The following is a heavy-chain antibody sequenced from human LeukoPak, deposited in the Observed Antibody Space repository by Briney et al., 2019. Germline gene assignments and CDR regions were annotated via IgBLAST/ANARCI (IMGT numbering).Heavy chain of an antibody. V-gene: IGHV3-20*04. J-gene: IGHJ5*01. Sequence: GGSLRLSCEGSGFNFADYGMIWVRQGPGKGPQWVSGITWSSGSIDYLDSVKGRFTISRDNAKSSLYLEMNSLRAEDTALYFCARASSGSFSHNWFDTWGHGTLVTVSS. CDR1: GFNFADYG. CDR2: ITWSSGSI. D-gene: IGHD1-26*01. CDR3: ARASSGSFSHNWFDT.